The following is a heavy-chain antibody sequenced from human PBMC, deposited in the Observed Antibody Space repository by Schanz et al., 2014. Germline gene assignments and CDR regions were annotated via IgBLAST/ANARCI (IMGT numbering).Heavy chain of an antibody. J-gene: IGHJ4*02. D-gene: IGHD3-9*01. CDR3: AKQNHYDILAVTRN. V-gene: IGHV3-66*01. Sequence: EVQLLESGGGFVQPGGSLGLSCVVSGFTVSSDHMSWVRQAPGKGLEWVSVIYSVIGAYYAGSEKDRFTVSRDNSKNTVYHQMTRLRAEDTAVDYCAKQNHYDILAVTRNWGQGTLVTVSS. CDR2: IYSVIGA. CDR1: GFTVSSDH.